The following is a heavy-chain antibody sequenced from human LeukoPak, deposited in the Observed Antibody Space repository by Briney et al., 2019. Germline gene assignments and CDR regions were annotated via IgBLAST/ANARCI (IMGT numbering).Heavy chain of an antibody. Sequence: SETLSLTCTVSGGSISSYYWSWIRQPPGKGLEWIGYIYYSGSTNYNPSLKSRVTISVDASKNQFSLKLSSVTAADTAVYYCARSGYYYDSSGSLLPRFDYWGQGTLVTVSS. J-gene: IGHJ4*02. CDR3: ARSGYYYDSSGSLLPRFDY. CDR2: IYYSGST. D-gene: IGHD3-22*01. V-gene: IGHV4-59*01. CDR1: GGSISSYY.